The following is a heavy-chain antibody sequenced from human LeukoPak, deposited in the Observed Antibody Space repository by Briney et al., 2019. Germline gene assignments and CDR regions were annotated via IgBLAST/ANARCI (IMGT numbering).Heavy chain of an antibody. CDR3: ARDVATVTFDY. CDR1: GFTVNSNY. V-gene: IGHV3-11*05. J-gene: IGHJ4*02. D-gene: IGHD4-17*01. CDR2: ISSSSSYT. Sequence: KTGGSLRLSCAASGFTVNSNYMSWVRQAPGKGLEWVSYISSSSSYTNYADSVKGRFTISRDNAENSLYLQMNSLRAEDTAVYYCARDVATVTFDYWGQGTLVTVSS.